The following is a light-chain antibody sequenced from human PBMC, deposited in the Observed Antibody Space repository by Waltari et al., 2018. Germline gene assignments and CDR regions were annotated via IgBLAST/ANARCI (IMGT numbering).Light chain of an antibody. CDR1: QSVSSN. CDR3: QPYNTWPLT. V-gene: IGKV3-15*01. J-gene: IGKJ4*01. Sequence: EIGRTQSPATLSVSPGERATRSCRASQSVSSNLAWYQQKPRQAPRLLIYGASTRATGIPARFSGSGSGTEFNLTISSLQSEDFAVYYCQPYNTWPLTFGGGTKVEIK. CDR2: GAS.